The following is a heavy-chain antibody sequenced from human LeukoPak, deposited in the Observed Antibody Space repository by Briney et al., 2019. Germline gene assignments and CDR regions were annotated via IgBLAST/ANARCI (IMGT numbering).Heavy chain of an antibody. Sequence: GGSLRLSCAGSGFTFSSYWMHWVRQAPGKGLVWVSRINSDGRSTSYADSVKGRFTISRDSAKNTPYLQMNSLRAEDTAVYYCARVTIFGVVATFDYWGQGTLVTVSS. CDR1: GFTFSSYW. CDR3: ARVTIFGVVATFDY. D-gene: IGHD3-3*01. V-gene: IGHV3-74*01. J-gene: IGHJ4*02. CDR2: INSDGRST.